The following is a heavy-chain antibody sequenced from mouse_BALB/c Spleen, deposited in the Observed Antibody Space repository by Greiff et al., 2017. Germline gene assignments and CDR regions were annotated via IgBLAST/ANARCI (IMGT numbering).Heavy chain of an antibody. D-gene: IGHD2-1*01. Sequence: EVQLVESGGGLVKPGGSLKLSCAASGFTFSDYYMYWVRQTPEKRLEWVATISDGGSYTYYPDSVKGRFTISRDNAKNNLYLQMSSLKSEDTAMYYCAREGYYGNYGRFAYWGQGTLVTVSA. CDR2: ISDGGSYT. CDR3: AREGYYGNYGRFAY. V-gene: IGHV5-4*02. J-gene: IGHJ3*01. CDR1: GFTFSDYY.